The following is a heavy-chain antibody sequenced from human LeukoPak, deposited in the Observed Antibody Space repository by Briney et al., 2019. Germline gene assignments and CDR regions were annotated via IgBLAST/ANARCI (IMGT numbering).Heavy chain of an antibody. CDR1: GFAFSSYA. J-gene: IGHJ4*02. D-gene: IGHD5-18*01. Sequence: GGSLRLSCAASGFAFSSYAMHWVRQAPGRGLEWVAIISYDGITEEYSDSVKGRSTISRDNFKNTLFLQMNSLRDEDTAVYYCARADTGYFDYWGQGTLVTVSS. CDR2: ISYDGITE. CDR3: ARADTGYFDY. V-gene: IGHV3-30*04.